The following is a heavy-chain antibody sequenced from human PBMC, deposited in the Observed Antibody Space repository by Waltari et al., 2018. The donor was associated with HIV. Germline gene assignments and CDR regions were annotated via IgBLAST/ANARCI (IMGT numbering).Heavy chain of an antibody. CDR1: TLSLSHYA. CDR3: ARYFDALHF. J-gene: IGHJ4*02. CDR2: ISMSSDTI. Sequence: EVQVVESGGGLVQPGGSLRLSCPVSTLSLSHYAMNWVRKAPGKGLEVVAYISMSSDTIYYADSVKGRLTISRDNAKNSLYLQMNSLRPEDTAIYYCARYFDALHFWGQGTLVTVSS. V-gene: IGHV3-48*01.